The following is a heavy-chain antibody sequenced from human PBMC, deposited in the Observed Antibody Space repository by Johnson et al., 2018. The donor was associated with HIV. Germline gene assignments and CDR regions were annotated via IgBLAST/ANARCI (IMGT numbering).Heavy chain of an antibody. CDR2: IRYDGSYK. CDR1: GFTFSSYG. CDR3: ARGPLVGATSFGYDFAFDI. J-gene: IGHJ3*02. Sequence: QVQLVESGGGLIQPGGSLRLSCPASGFTFSSYGMHWVRQAPGKGLEWVAFIRYDGSYKYYADSVKGRFTISRDDSKNTLYLQTNSLRAEDTAVYYCARGPLVGATSFGYDFAFDIWGLGTMVTVSS. D-gene: IGHD1-26*01. V-gene: IGHV3-30*02.